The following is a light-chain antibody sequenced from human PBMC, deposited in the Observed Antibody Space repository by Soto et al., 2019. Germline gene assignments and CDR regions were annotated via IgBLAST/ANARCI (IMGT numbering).Light chain of an antibody. Sequence: QSVLTQPASVSGSPGQSISISCTGTSSDVGGYNYVSWYQQYPGKAPKLMIYDVSNRPSGVSNRFSGSKSGNTASLTISGLQAEDEDDYCCSSYTSSSTRVFGGGTKLTVL. CDR1: SSDVGGYNY. J-gene: IGLJ2*01. V-gene: IGLV2-14*01. CDR2: DVS. CDR3: SSYTSSSTRV.